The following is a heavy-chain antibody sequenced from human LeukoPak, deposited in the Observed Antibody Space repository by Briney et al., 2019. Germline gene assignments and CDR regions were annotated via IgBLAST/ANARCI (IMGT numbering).Heavy chain of an antibody. CDR2: IYYSGST. V-gene: IGHV4-39*01. J-gene: IGHJ4*02. Sequence: SETLSLTCTVSGGSISSSSYYWGWIRQPPGKGLEWIGSIYYSGSTYYNPSLKSRVTISVDTSKNQFSLKLSSVTAADTAVYYCARATSYSYSSSWYSFYYFDYWGQGTLVTVSS. CDR1: GGSISSSSYY. D-gene: IGHD6-13*01. CDR3: ARATSYSYSSSWYSFYYFDY.